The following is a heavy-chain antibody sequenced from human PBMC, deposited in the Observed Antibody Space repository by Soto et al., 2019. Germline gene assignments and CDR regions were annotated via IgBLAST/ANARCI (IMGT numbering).Heavy chain of an antibody. D-gene: IGHD3-22*01. V-gene: IGHV3-66*01. J-gene: IGHJ6*02. CDR1: GFTVSSNY. CDR3: ARAEDYYDSSGYVGLGYYYYGMDV. Sequence: PGGSLRLSCAASGFTVSSNYMSWVRQAPGKGLEWVSVIYSGGSTYYADSVKGRFTISRDNSKNTLYPQMNSLRAEDTAVYYCARAEDYYDSSGYVGLGYYYYGMDVWGQGTTVTVSS. CDR2: IYSGGST.